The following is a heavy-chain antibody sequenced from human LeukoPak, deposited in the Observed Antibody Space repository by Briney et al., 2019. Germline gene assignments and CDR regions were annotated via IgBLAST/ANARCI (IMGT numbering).Heavy chain of an antibody. CDR3: ARHRHNHHYDY. V-gene: IGHV4-39*01. CDR1: GFTVSSNY. CDR2: ISYSGST. J-gene: IGHJ4*02. D-gene: IGHD1-14*01. Sequence: PGGSLRLSCAASGFTVSSNYMSWVRQPPGKGLEWIGSISYSGSTYYNPSLESRVTISADTSNNQFSLKLTSVAAADTAVFYCARHRHNHHYDYWGQGTLVTVSS.